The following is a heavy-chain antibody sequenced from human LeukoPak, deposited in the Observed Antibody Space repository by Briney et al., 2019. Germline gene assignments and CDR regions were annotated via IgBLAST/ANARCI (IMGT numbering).Heavy chain of an antibody. J-gene: IGHJ5*02. V-gene: IGHV4-34*01. D-gene: IGHD1-1*01. CDR3: AREGTAGTNLNWFDP. Sequence: SETLSLTCAVYGGSFSGYYWSWIRQPPGKGLEWIGEINHSGSTNFNPSLKSRVTISVDTSKNQFSLKLSSVTAADTAVYYCAREGTAGTNLNWFDPWGQGTLVTVSS. CDR1: GGSFSGYY. CDR2: INHSGST.